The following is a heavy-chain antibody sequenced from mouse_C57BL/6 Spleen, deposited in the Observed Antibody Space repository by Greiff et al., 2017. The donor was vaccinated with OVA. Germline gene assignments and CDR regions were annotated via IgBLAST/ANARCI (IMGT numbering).Heavy chain of an antibody. Sequence: EVKLMESGPGMVKPSQSLSLTCTVTGYSITSGYDWHWIRHFPGNKLEWMGYISYSGSTNYNPSLKSRISITHDTSKNHFFLKLNSVTTEDTATYYCARADYDYAYYAMDYWGQGTSVTVSS. CDR3: ARADYDYAYYAMDY. V-gene: IGHV3-1*01. CDR1: GYSITSGYD. J-gene: IGHJ4*01. CDR2: ISYSGST. D-gene: IGHD2-4*01.